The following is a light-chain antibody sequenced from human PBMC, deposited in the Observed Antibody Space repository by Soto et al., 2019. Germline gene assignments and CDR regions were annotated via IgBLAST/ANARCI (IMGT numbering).Light chain of an antibody. J-gene: IGLJ2*01. CDR1: NIGSNY. CDR2: YDT. V-gene: IGLV3-21*04. CDR3: QVWDSATDHVV. Sequence: SYELTQPPSVSVAPGKTARITCGGDNIGSNYVHWYQRKPGQAPLLVIYYDTDRPSYIPDRFSGSKSGNTATLTISRVEAGDEADYYCQVWDSATDHVVFGGGTKLTVL.